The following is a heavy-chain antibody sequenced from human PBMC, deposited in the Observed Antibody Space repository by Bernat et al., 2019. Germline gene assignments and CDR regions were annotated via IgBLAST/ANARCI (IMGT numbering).Heavy chain of an antibody. V-gene: IGHV1-2*04. CDR3: AGRGGGGGYCSSTSGYEDQNWFDP. D-gene: IGHD2-2*01. CDR2: INPKSGGT. J-gene: IGHJ5*02. Sequence: QVQLVQSGAEVKKPGASVKVSCKASGYTFTGYYMHWVRQAPGQGLEWWGWINPKSGGTNYAQKFQGWVTMTRDTSLSTAYMELSRLRSDDTAVYYCAGRGGGGGYCSSTSGYEDQNWFDPWGQGTQVTVSS. CDR1: GYTFTGYY.